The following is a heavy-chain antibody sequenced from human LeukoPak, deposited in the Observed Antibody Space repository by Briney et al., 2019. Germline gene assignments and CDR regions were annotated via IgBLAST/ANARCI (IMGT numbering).Heavy chain of an antibody. Sequence: PSETLSLTCTVSGGSISSSSYYWGWIRQPPGKGLEWFGSITISVDTSKNQFSLKLSSVTAADTAVYYCARPRMGATTFAFDIWGQGTMVTVSS. V-gene: IGHV4-39*01. CDR1: GGSISSSSYY. J-gene: IGHJ3*02. CDR3: ARPRMGATTFAFDI. D-gene: IGHD1-26*01.